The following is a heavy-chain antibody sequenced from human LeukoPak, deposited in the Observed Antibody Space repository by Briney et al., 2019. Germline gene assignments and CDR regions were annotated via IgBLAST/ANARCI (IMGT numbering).Heavy chain of an antibody. CDR3: AKDLRFLEWFPSSIFDY. D-gene: IGHD3-3*01. CDR2: IRYDGSNK. CDR1: GFTFSSYG. J-gene: IGHJ4*02. V-gene: IGHV3-30*02. Sequence: AGGSLSPSCAASGFTFSSYGMHWVRQAPGKGLEWVAFIRYDGSNKYYADSVKGRFTISRDNSKNTLYLQMNSLRAEDTAVYYCAKDLRFLEWFPSSIFDYWGQGTLVTVSS.